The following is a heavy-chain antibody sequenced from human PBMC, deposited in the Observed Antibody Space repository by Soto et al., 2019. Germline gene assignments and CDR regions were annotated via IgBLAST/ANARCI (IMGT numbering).Heavy chain of an antibody. D-gene: IGHD2-2*01. CDR1: GFTFSNAW. CDR2: SKSKTDGGTT. V-gene: IGHV3-15*01. CDR3: TTAHCSSTSCPLDYYYYYGMDV. J-gene: IGHJ6*02. Sequence: VGSLRLSCAASGFTFSNAWRSCVRPAPGQGLEWAGRSKSKTDGGTTDYAAPVKGRFTISRDDSKNTLYLQMNSLKTEGTAVYYCTTAHCSSTSCPLDYYYYYGMDVWGQGTTVTVSS.